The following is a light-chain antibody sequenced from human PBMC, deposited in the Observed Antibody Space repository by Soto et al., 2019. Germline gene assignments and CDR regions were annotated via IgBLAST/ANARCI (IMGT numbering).Light chain of an antibody. J-gene: IGLJ2*01. V-gene: IGLV2-11*01. CDR2: DVS. CDR1: SSDVGASKY. Sequence: QSVLTQPRSVSGSPGQSVTISCTGTSSDVGASKYVSWYQHNPGKAPKLMIYDVSKRPSGVPDRFSGSKSAYTASLTISGLQAEDEADYYCYSFAGSYTHVLFGGGTQLTVL. CDR3: YSFAGSYTHVL.